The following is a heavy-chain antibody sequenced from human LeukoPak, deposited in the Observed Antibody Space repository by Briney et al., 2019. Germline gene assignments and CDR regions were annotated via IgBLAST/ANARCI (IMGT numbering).Heavy chain of an antibody. D-gene: IGHD6-19*01. CDR1: GFTVSSNY. V-gene: IGHV3-53*01. Sequence: GGSLRLSRAASGFTVSSNYMSWVRQAPGKGLEWVSVIYSGGSTYYADSVKGRFTISRDNSKNTLYLQMNSLRAEDTAVYYCARGSSGQGVYYFDYWGQGTLVTVSS. J-gene: IGHJ4*02. CDR3: ARGSSGQGVYYFDY. CDR2: IYSGGST.